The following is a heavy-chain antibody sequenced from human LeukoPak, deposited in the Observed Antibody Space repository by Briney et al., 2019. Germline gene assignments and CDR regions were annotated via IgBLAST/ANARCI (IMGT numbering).Heavy chain of an antibody. V-gene: IGHV4-59*01. D-gene: IGHD4-17*01. Sequence: ASETLSLTCTVSGGSISSYYWSWIRQPPGKGLDWIGYVYYSGSTNYNPSLKSRVIISVDTSKNQFFLNLISVTAADTAVYYCARGTAQTVNTYAFDMWGQGTMVTVS. CDR3: ARGTAQTVNTYAFDM. CDR2: VYYSGST. J-gene: IGHJ3*02. CDR1: GGSISSYY.